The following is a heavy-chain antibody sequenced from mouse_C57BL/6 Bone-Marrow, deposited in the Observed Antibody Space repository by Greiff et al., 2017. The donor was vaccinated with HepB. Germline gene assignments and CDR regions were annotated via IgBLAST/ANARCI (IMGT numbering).Heavy chain of an antibody. J-gene: IGHJ3*01. V-gene: IGHV3-1*01. CDR2: ISYSGST. CDR3: ARDLGSWFAY. CDR1: GYSITSGYD. Sequence: EVKLVESGPGMVKPSQSLSLTCTVTGYSITSGYDWHWIRHFPGNNLEWMGYISYSGSTNYNPSLKSRISITHDTSKNHFFLKLNSVTTEDTATYYCARDLGSWFAYWGQGTLVTVSA. D-gene: IGHD4-1*01.